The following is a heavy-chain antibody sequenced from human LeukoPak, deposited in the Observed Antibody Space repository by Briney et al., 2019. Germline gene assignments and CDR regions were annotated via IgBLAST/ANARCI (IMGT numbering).Heavy chain of an antibody. V-gene: IGHV4-34*01. Sequence: PSETLSLTCAVYGGSFSGYYWSWIRQPPGKGLEWIGSIYYSGSTYYNPSLKSRVTISVDTSKNQFSLKLSSVTAADTAVYYCARDPLWVDPWGQGTLVTVSS. CDR3: ARDPLWVDP. J-gene: IGHJ5*02. CDR1: GGSFSGYY. CDR2: IYYSGST.